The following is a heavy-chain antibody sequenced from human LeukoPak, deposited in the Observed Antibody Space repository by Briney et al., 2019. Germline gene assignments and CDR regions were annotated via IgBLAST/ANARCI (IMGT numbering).Heavy chain of an antibody. V-gene: IGHV1-18*01. J-gene: IGHJ4*02. CDR2: ISAHKGET. CDR3: ARADIIVVAGSTPVGSGFEY. D-gene: IGHD2-15*01. Sequence: ASLKVSCKTSGYTFTTYGISWLRQAPGQGLEWMGWISAHKGETEYAQKFQGRVTMTREISTSTASMELQSLTSDDTAVYYCARADIIVVAGSTPVGSGFEYWGQGALITVS. CDR1: GYTFTTYG.